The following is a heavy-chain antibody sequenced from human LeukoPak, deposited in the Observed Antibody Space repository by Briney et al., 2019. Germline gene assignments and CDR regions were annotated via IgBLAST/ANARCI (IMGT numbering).Heavy chain of an antibody. V-gene: IGHV3-11*01. D-gene: IGHD5-24*01. J-gene: IGHJ6*02. CDR3: ARGRDGYNLYYYYGMDV. CDR1: GFTFSDYH. Sequence: GGSLRLSCAASGFTFSDYHMSWIRQAPGKGLEWVSYISSNGSTIYYADSVKGRFTISRDNAKNSLYLQMNSLRAEDTAVYYCARGRDGYNLYYYYGMDVWGQGTTVTVSS. CDR2: ISSNGSTI.